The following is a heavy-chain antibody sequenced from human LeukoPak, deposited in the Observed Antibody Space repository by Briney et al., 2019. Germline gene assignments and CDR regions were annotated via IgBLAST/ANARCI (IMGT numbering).Heavy chain of an antibody. CDR1: GVSFSGYY. J-gene: IGHJ4*02. V-gene: IGHV4-59*01. D-gene: IGHD3-22*01. CDR2: IYYSGST. Sequence: SETLSLTCAVYGVSFSGYYWSWIRQPPGKGLEWIGYIYYSGSTNYNPSLKSRVTISVDTSKNQFSLKLSSVTAADTAVYYCGGSSGYGNYWGQGTLVTVSS. CDR3: GGSSGYGNY.